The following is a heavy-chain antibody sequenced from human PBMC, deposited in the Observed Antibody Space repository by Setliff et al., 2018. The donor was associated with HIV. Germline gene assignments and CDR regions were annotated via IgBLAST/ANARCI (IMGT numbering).Heavy chain of an antibody. V-gene: IGHV4-59*08. J-gene: IGHJ5*02. D-gene: IGHD6-6*01. CDR3: ARLGYSSSSGNWFDP. CDR1: GSSISSYY. Sequence: SETLSLTCTVSGSSISSYYWSWIRQPPGKGLEWIGYIYYSGSTNYNPSLKSRVTISVDTSKNQFSLKLSSVTAADTAVYYCARLGYSSSSGNWFDPWGQGTLVTVSS. CDR2: IYYSGST.